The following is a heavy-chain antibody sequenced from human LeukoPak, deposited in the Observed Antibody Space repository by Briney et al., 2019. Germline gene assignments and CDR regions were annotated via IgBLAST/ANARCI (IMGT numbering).Heavy chain of an antibody. D-gene: IGHD3-3*01. J-gene: IGHJ3*01. V-gene: IGHV3-48*02. Sequence: PGGSLTLSCEASGFTFSRHGMNWVRQAPGKGPEWLSYISSSSTTIYYADSVKGRFTISRDNARNSLSLQMNSLRDEDTAVYYCARFLGDILTDGFDVWGQGTMVTVS. CDR2: ISSSSTTI. CDR1: GFTFSRHG. CDR3: ARFLGDILTDGFDV.